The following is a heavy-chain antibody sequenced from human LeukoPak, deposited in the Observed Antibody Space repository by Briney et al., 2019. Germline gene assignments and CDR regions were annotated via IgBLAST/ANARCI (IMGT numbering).Heavy chain of an antibody. CDR1: GFTFSSYS. V-gene: IGHV3-21*01. J-gene: IGHJ6*03. D-gene: IGHD2-2*01. CDR3: ARDVRHCSSTSCYPSYYYYYMDV. Sequence: PGGSLRLSCAASGFTFSSYSMNWVRQAPGKGLEWVSSISSSSSYIYYADSVKGRFTISGDNAKNSLYLQMNSLRAEDTAVYYCARDVRHCSSTSCYPSYYYYYMDVWGKGTTVTVSS. CDR2: ISSSSSYI.